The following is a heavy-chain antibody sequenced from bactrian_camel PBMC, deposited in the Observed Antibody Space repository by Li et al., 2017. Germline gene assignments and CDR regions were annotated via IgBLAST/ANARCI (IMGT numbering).Heavy chain of an antibody. CDR2: IYADSSNT. Sequence: VQLVESGGGLVQPGGSLKLSCVASGFTFSSYGMSWVRQAPGKGLEWVSGIYADSSNTYYADSLKGRFTITRDNARNTLYLEMNSPKSEDTALYYCAMQSSEGGFGYWGKGTQVTVS. D-gene: IGHD4*01. CDR1: GFTFSSYG. CDR3: AMQSSEGGFGY. J-gene: IGHJ6*01. V-gene: IGHV3-2*01.